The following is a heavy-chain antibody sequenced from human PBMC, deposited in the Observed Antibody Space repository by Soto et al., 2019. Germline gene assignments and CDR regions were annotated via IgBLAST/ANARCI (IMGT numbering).Heavy chain of an antibody. V-gene: IGHV5-51*01. Sequence: GGSLRLSCSPSGFIFGDYAMNWFRQAPGKGLEWMGIIYPGDSDTRYSPSFQGQVTISADKSISTAYLQWSSLKASDTAMYYCARPLQPTGGGYYYYYMDVWGKGTAVTVSS. J-gene: IGHJ6*03. CDR1: GFIFGDYA. CDR2: IYPGDSDT. D-gene: IGHD3-16*01. CDR3: ARPLQPTGGGYYYYYMDV.